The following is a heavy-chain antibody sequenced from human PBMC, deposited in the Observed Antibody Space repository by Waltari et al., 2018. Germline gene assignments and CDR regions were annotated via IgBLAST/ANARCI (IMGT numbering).Heavy chain of an antibody. V-gene: IGHV3-30*02. D-gene: IGHD2-21*02. Sequence: QVQLVESGGGVVQPGGSLRLSCAASGFTFRSYGMPWVRQAPGKGLEWVAFIRYDGSNKYYADSVKGRFTISRDNSKNTLYLQMNSLRAEDTAVYYCAKEGYGGNSEDYWGQGTLVTVSS. J-gene: IGHJ4*02. CDR1: GFTFRSYG. CDR2: IRYDGSNK. CDR3: AKEGYGGNSEDY.